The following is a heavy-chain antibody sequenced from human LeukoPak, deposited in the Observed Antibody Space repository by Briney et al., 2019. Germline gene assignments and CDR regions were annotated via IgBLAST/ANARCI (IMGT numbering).Heavy chain of an antibody. Sequence: GGSLRLSCAVSGFRFGSDWMSWVRQAPGKRLEWVANISPDGSEKFYVDSVKGRFTISRDNGKNSLYLQLNSLRADDTAVYYCARYYDPPVGDAFDLWGQGTMVTVSS. D-gene: IGHD3-16*01. J-gene: IGHJ3*01. CDR3: ARYYDPPVGDAFDL. CDR1: GFRFGSDW. V-gene: IGHV3-7*01. CDR2: ISPDGSEK.